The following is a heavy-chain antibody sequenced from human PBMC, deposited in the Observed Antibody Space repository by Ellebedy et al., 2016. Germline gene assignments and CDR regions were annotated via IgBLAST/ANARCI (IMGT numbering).Heavy chain of an antibody. J-gene: IGHJ4*02. CDR1: GYTFTSYG. CDR3: ARVLYSSSSSYFDY. V-gene: IGHV1-18*01. D-gene: IGHD6-6*01. CDR2: ISAYNGNT. Sequence: ASVKVSXXASGYTFTSYGISWVRQAPGQGLEWMGWISAYNGNTNYAQKLQGRVTMTTDTSTSTAYMELKSLRSDDTAVYYCARVLYSSSSSYFDYWGQGTLVTVSS.